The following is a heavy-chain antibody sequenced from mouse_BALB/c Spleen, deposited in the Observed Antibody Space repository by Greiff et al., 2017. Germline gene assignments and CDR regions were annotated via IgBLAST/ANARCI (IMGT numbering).Heavy chain of an antibody. D-gene: IGHD1-1*01. CDR3: ARGITTVVATDYAMDY. Sequence: EVMLVESGGGLVKPGGSLKLSCAASGFTFSSYAMSWVRQSPEKRLEWVAEISSGGSYTYYPDTVTGRFTISRDNAKNTLYLEMSSLRSEDTAMYYCARGITTVVATDYAMDYWGQGTSVTVSS. CDR1: GFTFSSYA. V-gene: IGHV5-9-4*01. J-gene: IGHJ4*01. CDR2: ISSGGSYT.